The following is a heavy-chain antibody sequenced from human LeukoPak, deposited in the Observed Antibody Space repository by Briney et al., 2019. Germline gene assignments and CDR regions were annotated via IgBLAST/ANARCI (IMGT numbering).Heavy chain of an antibody. CDR3: ARGHRQGSSSSPFDY. D-gene: IGHD6-6*01. CDR1: GGSFNGYY. V-gene: IGHV4-34*01. J-gene: IGHJ4*02. CDR2: INHSGST. Sequence: PSETLSLTCAVYGGSFNGYYWSWIRQPPGKGLEWIGEINHSGSTNYNPSLKSRVTISVDTSKNQFSLKLSSVTAADTAVYYCARGHRQGSSSSPFDYWGQGTLVTVSS.